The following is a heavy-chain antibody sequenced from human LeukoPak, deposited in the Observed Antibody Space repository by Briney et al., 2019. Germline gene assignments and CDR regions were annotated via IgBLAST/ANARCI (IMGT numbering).Heavy chain of an antibody. D-gene: IGHD2-2*01. J-gene: IGHJ5*02. Sequence: SETLSLTCAVYRGSFSGYYWSWIRQPPGKGLEWIGEINPSGGTNYNPSLKSRVTISVDTSKNQFSLKLTSVTAADTAVYYCARGGSRYCSSTSCRERDKTKWFDPWGQGTLVTGSS. V-gene: IGHV4-34*01. CDR3: ARGGSRYCSSTSCRERDKTKWFDP. CDR2: INPSGGT. CDR1: RGSFSGYY.